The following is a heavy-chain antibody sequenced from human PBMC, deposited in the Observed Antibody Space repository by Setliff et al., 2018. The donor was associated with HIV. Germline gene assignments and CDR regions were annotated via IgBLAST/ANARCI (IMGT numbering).Heavy chain of an antibody. D-gene: IGHD3-22*01. J-gene: IGHJ5*02. V-gene: IGHV4-61*02. CDR3: ARHSGLGGYYSPFDP. Sequence: KASETLSLTCTVSGGSISSDSYYWSWIRQPAGKGLEWIGRIYTSGSSNYNPSLKSRVTISVDTSKNQFSLKLSSVTAADTTVYYCARHSGLGGYYSPFDPWGPGTLVTVSS. CDR2: IYTSGSS. CDR1: GGSISSDSYY.